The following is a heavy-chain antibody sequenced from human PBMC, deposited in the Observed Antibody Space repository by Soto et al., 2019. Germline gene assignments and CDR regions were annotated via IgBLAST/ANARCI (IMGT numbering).Heavy chain of an antibody. CDR3: AKGFYGSGSYYNERAFDS. D-gene: IGHD3-10*01. CDR1: GFTFSNYA. Sequence: EVQLLESGGGLVQPGGSLRLSCAASGFTFSNYAISWVRQTPGKGLEWVSVISGSGDFTYYADSVKGRFTISRDNPKNTIYLQMNSLRGDDTAVYYCAKGFYGSGSYYNERAFDSWGQGTLVTVSS. V-gene: IGHV3-23*01. J-gene: IGHJ4*02. CDR2: ISGSGDFT.